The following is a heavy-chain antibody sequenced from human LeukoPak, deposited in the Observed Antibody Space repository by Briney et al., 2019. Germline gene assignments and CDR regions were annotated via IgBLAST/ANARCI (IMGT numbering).Heavy chain of an antibody. D-gene: IGHD2-15*01. V-gene: IGHV3-7*01. CDR1: GSTFSSYW. CDR3: ARDKGYCSGGSCYGYYYGMDV. J-gene: IGHJ6*02. CDR2: IKQDGSEK. Sequence: GPLRLSCAASGSTFSSYWRSWVRQPPGKGLEGVANIKQDGSEKYYVDSVKGRFTISRDNAKNSLYLQMNSLRAEDTAVYYGARDKGYCSGGSCYGYYYGMDVWGQGTTVTVSS.